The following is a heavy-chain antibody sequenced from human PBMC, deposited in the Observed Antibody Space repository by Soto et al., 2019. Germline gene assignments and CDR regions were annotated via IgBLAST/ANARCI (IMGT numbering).Heavy chain of an antibody. Sequence: PGGSLRLSCAASGFPFNTYGMHWVRQAPGKGLEWVAVISYDGSYKYYVDSVKDRFTISRDNSKSTLYLQMNSLRAEDTAVYYCAKEWTFHSGSPGPLFAYWGQGTLVTVSS. CDR1: GFPFNTYG. V-gene: IGHV3-30*18. D-gene: IGHD6-19*01. CDR2: ISYDGSYK. J-gene: IGHJ4*02. CDR3: AKEWTFHSGSPGPLFAY.